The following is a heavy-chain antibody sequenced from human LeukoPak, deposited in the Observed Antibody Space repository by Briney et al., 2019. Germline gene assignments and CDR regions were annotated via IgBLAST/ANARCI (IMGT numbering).Heavy chain of an antibody. J-gene: IGHJ4*02. D-gene: IGHD3-16*02. CDR1: GGSISSSSYY. Sequence: SETLSLTCTVSGGSISSSSYYWGWIRQPPGKGLEWIGSIYYSGSTYYNPSLKSRVTISVDKSKNQFSLKLSSVTAADTAVYYCARISDYVWGSYRSYFDYWGQGTLVTVSS. V-gene: IGHV4-39*07. CDR2: IYYSGST. CDR3: ARISDYVWGSYRSYFDY.